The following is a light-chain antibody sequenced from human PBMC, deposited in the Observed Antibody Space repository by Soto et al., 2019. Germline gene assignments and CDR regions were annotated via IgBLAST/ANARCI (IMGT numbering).Light chain of an antibody. CDR3: QQYGSSRWT. Sequence: EIVLTQSPGTLSLSPGERATLSCRASQSVSGSYLAWYQQRPGQAPRLLIYGASSRAPGIPDRFSGSGSGTDFTLTITRLEPEDFAVYYCQQYGSSRWTFGRGTKVEIK. CDR1: QSVSGSY. CDR2: GAS. J-gene: IGKJ1*01. V-gene: IGKV3-20*01.